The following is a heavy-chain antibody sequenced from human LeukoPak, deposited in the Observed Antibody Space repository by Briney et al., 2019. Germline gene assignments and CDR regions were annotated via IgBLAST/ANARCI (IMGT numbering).Heavy chain of an antibody. CDR1: GFTFSGCG. CDR2: IWYDGRDK. J-gene: IGHJ4*02. D-gene: IGHD5-18*01. V-gene: IGHV3-30*02. CDR3: AKDPYSYGSYFDY. Sequence: GGSLRLSCAASGFTFSGCGMHWVRQAPGKGLEWVAFIWYDGRDKYYADSVKGQYTISRDNSKNTLYLQMNSLRAEDTAVYYCAKDPYSYGSYFDYWGQGTLVTVSS.